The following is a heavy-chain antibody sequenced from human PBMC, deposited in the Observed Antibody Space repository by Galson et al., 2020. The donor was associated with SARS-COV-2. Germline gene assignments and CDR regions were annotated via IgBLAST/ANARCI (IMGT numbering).Heavy chain of an antibody. V-gene: IGHV3-7*01. CDR1: GFTFSSYW. CDR3: ARDAMYYDYVWGSYRYAMGSDY. CDR2: IKHDGSEK. Sequence: GESLKISCAASGFTFSSYWMSWVRQTPGKGLEWVANIKHDGSEKYYVDSVKGRFTISRDNAKNSLYLQMNSLRAEDTAVYYCARDAMYYDYVWGSYRYAMGSDYWGQGTLVTVSS. D-gene: IGHD3-16*02. J-gene: IGHJ4*02.